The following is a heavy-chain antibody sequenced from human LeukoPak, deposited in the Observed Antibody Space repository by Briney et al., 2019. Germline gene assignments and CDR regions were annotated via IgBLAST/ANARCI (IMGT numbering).Heavy chain of an antibody. V-gene: IGHV3-7*03. Sequence: QTGGSLRLSCAASGFTLSSYWMSWVRQAPGKGLEWVANIKQDGSEKYYVDSVKARFTISRDNAKNSLYLQMNSLRAEDTAVYYCARDQQLFDYWGQGTLVTVSS. J-gene: IGHJ4*02. CDR1: GFTLSSYW. CDR2: IKQDGSEK. CDR3: ARDQQLFDY. D-gene: IGHD5-18*01.